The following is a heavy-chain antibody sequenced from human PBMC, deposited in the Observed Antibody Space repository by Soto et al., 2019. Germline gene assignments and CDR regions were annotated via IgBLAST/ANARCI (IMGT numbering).Heavy chain of an antibody. J-gene: IGHJ4*02. CDR1: GGTFSRYG. CDR3: ARDRLSLGYYGSGIDY. CDR2: IIPVYGAV. Sequence: QVQLVQSGAEVKKPGSSVKVSCKASGGTFSRYGINWVRQAPGQGLEWMGGIIPVYGAVNYAQKFQGRVTITADESTSTAYMEVSSLSSDDTAVYYCARDRLSLGYYGSGIDYWGQGTLITVSS. D-gene: IGHD3-10*01. V-gene: IGHV1-69*01.